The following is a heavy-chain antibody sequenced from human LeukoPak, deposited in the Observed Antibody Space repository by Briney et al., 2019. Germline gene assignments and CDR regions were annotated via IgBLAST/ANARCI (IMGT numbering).Heavy chain of an antibody. CDR3: ARDPTVSTTHYDYVWGSYHYYFDY. J-gene: IGHJ4*02. Sequence: GGSLRLSCAASGFTFSSYSMNWVRQAPGKGLEWVSSISSSSSYIYYADSVKGRFTISRDNAKNSLYLQMNSLRAEDTAAYYCARDPTVSTTHYDYVWGSYHYYFDYWGQGTLVTVSS. V-gene: IGHV3-21*01. CDR2: ISSSSSYI. D-gene: IGHD3-16*02. CDR1: GFTFSSYS.